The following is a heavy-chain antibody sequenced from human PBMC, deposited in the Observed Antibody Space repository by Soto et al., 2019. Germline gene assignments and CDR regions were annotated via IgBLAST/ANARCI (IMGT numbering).Heavy chain of an antibody. J-gene: IGHJ5*02. CDR3: VRLMVAAAPAGWFDP. Sequence: GESLKISFKGSGYSFSSDWIGWVRQMPGKGLEWMGFIYPGDSDTRYSPSFQGQVTISVATSISTAYLHWSSLKASDTTMYYCVRLMVAAAPAGWFDPWGQGTPVTVSS. V-gene: IGHV5-51*01. D-gene: IGHD2-15*01. CDR1: GYSFSSDW. CDR2: IYPGDSDT.